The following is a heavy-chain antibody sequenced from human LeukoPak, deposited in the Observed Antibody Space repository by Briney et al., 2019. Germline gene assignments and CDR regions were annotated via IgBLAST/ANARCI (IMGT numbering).Heavy chain of an antibody. V-gene: IGHV3-23*01. CDR2: ISGSGGST. J-gene: IGHJ4*02. CDR3: AKDSLRRAVAED. Sequence: GGSLRFSCAASGFTFSSYAMSWVRQAPGKGLEWVSAISGSGGSTYYADSVKGRFTISRDNSKNTLYLQMDSLRAEDTAVYYCAKDSLRRAVAEDWGQGTLVTVSS. CDR1: GFTFSSYA. D-gene: IGHD6-19*01.